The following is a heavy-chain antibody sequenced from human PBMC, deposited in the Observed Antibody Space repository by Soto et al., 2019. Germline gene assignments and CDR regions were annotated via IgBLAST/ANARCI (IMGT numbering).Heavy chain of an antibody. D-gene: IGHD5-12*01. V-gene: IGHV3-21*01. CDR3: VRSSNLIVSTIGPPDY. CDR1: GFSFSSYS. J-gene: IGHJ4*02. Sequence: GGSLRLSCAASGFSFSSYSMNWVRQAPGKGLEWVSSISSSSTYIYYADSVKGRFTISRDNAKNSLCLQMNSLRAEDTAVYYCVRSSNLIVSTIGPPDYWGQGTLVTVSS. CDR2: ISSSSTYI.